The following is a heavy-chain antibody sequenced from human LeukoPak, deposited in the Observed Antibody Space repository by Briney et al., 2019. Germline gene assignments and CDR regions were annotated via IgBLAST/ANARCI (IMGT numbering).Heavy chain of an antibody. CDR2: IWYDGSNK. V-gene: IGHV3-30*02. CDR1: GFTFSSYG. CDR3: AKLGGDYGVDH. D-gene: IGHD4-17*01. J-gene: IGHJ4*02. Sequence: PGGSLRLSCAASGFTFSSYGMHWVRQAPGKGLEWVAVIWYDGSNKYYADSVKGRFTISRDNSKNTLYLQMNSLRAEDTAVYYCAKLGGDYGVDHWGQGTLVTVSS.